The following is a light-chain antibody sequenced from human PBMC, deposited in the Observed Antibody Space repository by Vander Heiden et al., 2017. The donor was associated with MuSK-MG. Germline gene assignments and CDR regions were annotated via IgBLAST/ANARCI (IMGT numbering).Light chain of an antibody. V-gene: IGLV3-1*01. CDR3: QAWDRSTGV. CDR2: QDS. CDR1: ELGDKF. J-gene: IGLJ3*02. Sequence: SYELAPPPSVSVSPGQTASITCSGEELGDKFVCWYQQKPGQSPMLVIYQDSKRPSGIPARFSGSNSGNTATLTISGTQPMDEADVFCQAWDRSTGVFGGGTKLTVL.